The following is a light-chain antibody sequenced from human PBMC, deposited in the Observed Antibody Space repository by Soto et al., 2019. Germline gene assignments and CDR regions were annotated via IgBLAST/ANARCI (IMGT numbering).Light chain of an antibody. J-gene: IGLJ2*01. V-gene: IGLV2-14*03. Sequence: QSVLTQPASVSGSPGQSFTISCTGTSSDVGGYNYVSWYQQHPGKAPKLMIYDVTNRPSGVSDRFSGSKSGNTAYLTISGLQFEDEADYYCSSYTSSNTLVFGGGTKLTVL. CDR1: SSDVGGYNY. CDR2: DVT. CDR3: SSYTSSNTLV.